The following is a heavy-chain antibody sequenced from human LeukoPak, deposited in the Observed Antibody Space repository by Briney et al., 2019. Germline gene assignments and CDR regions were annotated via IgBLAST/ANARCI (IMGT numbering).Heavy chain of an antibody. CDR2: IYKSGST. CDR1: GRSLSSGDSY. V-gene: IGHV4-30-4*01. Sequence: PSQTLSLTCTVSGRSLSSGDSYWSWICQPPGKGREWIGHIYKSGSTYYNPSLKSRVTISVDTSKNQFSLKLSSVTAADTAVYYCARARAYCGGDCYPLDFDYWGQGTLVTVSS. CDR3: ARARAYCGGDCYPLDFDY. J-gene: IGHJ4*02. D-gene: IGHD2-21*02.